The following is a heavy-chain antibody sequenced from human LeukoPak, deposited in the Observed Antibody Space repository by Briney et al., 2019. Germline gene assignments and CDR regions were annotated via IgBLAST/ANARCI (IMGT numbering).Heavy chain of an antibody. J-gene: IGHJ5*02. CDR2: INHSGST. Sequence: SETLSLTCAVYGGSFSGYYWSWIRQPPGKGLEWIGEINHSGSTNYNPSPKSRVTISVDTSKNQFSLKLSSVTAADTAVYYCARKDSSGYYYVAFASRNWFDPWGQGTLVTVSS. CDR3: ARKDSSGYYYVAFASRNWFDP. V-gene: IGHV4-34*01. CDR1: GGSFSGYY. D-gene: IGHD3-22*01.